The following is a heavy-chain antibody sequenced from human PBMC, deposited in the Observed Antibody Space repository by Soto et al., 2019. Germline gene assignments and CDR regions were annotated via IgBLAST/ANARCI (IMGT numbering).Heavy chain of an antibody. Sequence: SVKVSCKASGGTFSSYAISWVRQAPGQGLEWTGGIIPMFATANYAQKFQGRVTITADDSTSTVYMDLSSLRSEDTAVYYCARDRTVYNFYYGMDVWGQGTTVTVSS. CDR1: GGTFSSYA. J-gene: IGHJ6*02. CDR2: IIPMFATA. D-gene: IGHD3-3*01. CDR3: ARDRTVYNFYYGMDV. V-gene: IGHV1-69*13.